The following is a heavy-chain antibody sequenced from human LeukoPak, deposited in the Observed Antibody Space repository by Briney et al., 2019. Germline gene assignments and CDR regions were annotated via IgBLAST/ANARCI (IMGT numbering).Heavy chain of an antibody. Sequence: GGSLRLSCAASGFNFSSYAMHWLRQAPGKGLEWVAAISVDGNNEYYADSVKGRFTISRDNSKNTLFLQKNSLRAEDTAVYYCAKYSSSLYGADSAVNWGQGTLVTVSS. CDR2: ISVDGNNE. D-gene: IGHD6-13*01. J-gene: IGHJ4*02. CDR3: AKYSSSLYGADSAVN. CDR1: GFNFSSYA. V-gene: IGHV3-30-3*02.